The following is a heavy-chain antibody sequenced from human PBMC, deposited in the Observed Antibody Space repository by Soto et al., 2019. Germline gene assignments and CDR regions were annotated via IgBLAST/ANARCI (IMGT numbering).Heavy chain of an antibody. CDR2: ISAYSGNT. CDR1: GYTFTSNR. V-gene: IGHV1-18*01. J-gene: IGHJ6*02. D-gene: IGHD3-16*01. Sequence: QVQLVQSGAEVKKPGASVKVSCKASGYTFTSNRISWVRRAPGQGLEWMEWISAYSGNTNYAQKVQGRVTMTTDTSTSTAYMELRSLRSDDTAIYYCARDGYYADTSALGDYYYGMDVCGQGTTVTVSS. CDR3: ARDGYYADTSALGDYYYGMDV.